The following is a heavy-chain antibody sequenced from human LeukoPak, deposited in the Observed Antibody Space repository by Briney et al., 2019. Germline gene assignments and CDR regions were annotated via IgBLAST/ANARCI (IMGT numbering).Heavy chain of an antibody. V-gene: IGHV4-34*01. Sequence: SETLSLTCAVYGGSFSGYYWSWIRQPPGKGLEWIGEINHSGSTNYNPSLKSRVTISVDTSKNQFSLKLSSVTAADTAVYYCARPDAHDAFDIWGQGTMVTVSS. J-gene: IGHJ3*02. CDR2: INHSGST. CDR3: ARPDAHDAFDI. CDR1: GGSFSGYY.